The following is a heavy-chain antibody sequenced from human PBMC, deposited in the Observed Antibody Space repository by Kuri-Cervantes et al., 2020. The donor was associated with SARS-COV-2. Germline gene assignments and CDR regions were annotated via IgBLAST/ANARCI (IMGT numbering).Heavy chain of an antibody. CDR1: GFTFSDYY. CDR2: ISSSGSTI. CDR3: ARTGLPGWYYYYGMDV. D-gene: IGHD2-15*01. J-gene: IGHJ6*02. V-gene: IGHV3-11*01. Sequence: GESLKISCAASGFTFSDYYMSWIRQAPGKGLEWVSYISSSGSTIYYADSVKGRFTISRDNAKNSLYLQMNSLGAEDTAVYYCARTGLPGWYYYYGMDVWGQGTTVTVSS.